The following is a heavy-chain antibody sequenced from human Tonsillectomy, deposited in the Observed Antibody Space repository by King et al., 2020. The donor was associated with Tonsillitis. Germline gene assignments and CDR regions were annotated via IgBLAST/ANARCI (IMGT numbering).Heavy chain of an antibody. D-gene: IGHD2-21*02. J-gene: IGHJ4*02. CDR2: ISGSGSRT. Sequence: VQLVESGGGLVQPGGSLRLSCAASGFTFSRHTMTWVRQAPGKGLEWVSAISGSGSRTFSADSVKGRFTISRDNSKSTLYLQMNSLRVEDTAVYYCAKGQVSDDSDTYFDHWGQGTLVTVSS. V-gene: IGHV3-23*04. CDR3: AKGQVSDDSDTYFDH. CDR1: GFTFSRHT.